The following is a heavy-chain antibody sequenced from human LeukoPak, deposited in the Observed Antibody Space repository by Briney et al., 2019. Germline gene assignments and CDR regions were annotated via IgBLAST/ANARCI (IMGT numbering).Heavy chain of an antibody. Sequence: GGSLRLSCAASGFTFSSYAMSWVRQAPGKGLEWVSAISGSGGSTYYADSVKGRFTISRDNSKNTLYLQMNSLRAEDTAVYYCAKHVKSGRITIFGVVPLFDYWGQGTLVTVSS. CDR2: ISGSGGST. CDR1: GFTFSSYA. D-gene: IGHD3-3*01. J-gene: IGHJ4*02. CDR3: AKHVKSGRITIFGVVPLFDY. V-gene: IGHV3-23*01.